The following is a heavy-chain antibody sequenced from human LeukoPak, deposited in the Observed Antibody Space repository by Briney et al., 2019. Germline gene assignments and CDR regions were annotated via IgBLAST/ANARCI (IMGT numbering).Heavy chain of an antibody. J-gene: IGHJ3*02. CDR1: GGSISNEY. V-gene: IGHV4-4*07. CDR3: ARDDVGAIAVGAFDI. D-gene: IGHD1-26*01. Sequence: PSETLSLTCTVSGGSISNEYWSWIRQPAGKGLEWIGRIYTSGSTNYNPSLKSRVTMSVDTSKNQFSLKLSSVTAADTAVYYCARDDVGAIAVGAFDIWGKGQWSPSLQ. CDR2: IYTSGST.